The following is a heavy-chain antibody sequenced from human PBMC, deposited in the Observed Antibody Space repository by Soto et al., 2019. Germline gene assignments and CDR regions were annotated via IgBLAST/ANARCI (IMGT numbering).Heavy chain of an antibody. Sequence: GESLKISCKGFGYTFTTFCISCVRQMPGKGLEWMGRIDPGDTYVTYSPSFQGHVTISVDKSISTAYLEWSSLKASDTAMYYCARLYCTTNTCDSWFDPWGQGTLVTVSS. CDR2: IDPGDTYV. CDR1: GYTFTTFC. J-gene: IGHJ5*02. CDR3: ARLYCTTNTCDSWFDP. D-gene: IGHD2-8*01. V-gene: IGHV5-10-1*01.